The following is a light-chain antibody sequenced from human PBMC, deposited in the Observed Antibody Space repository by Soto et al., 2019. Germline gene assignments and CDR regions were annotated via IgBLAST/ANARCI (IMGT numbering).Light chain of an antibody. Sequence: EIVLTQSPGTLSLSPGERATLSCRASQSVSNNYLAWYQQKPGQAPKLLIYGAYNRATGIPDRFSGSGSGTDFTLTISRLEPEDSALYYCQQYGSSGTFGQGTKVEIK. CDR3: QQYGSSGT. CDR1: QSVSNNY. V-gene: IGKV3-20*01. CDR2: GAY. J-gene: IGKJ1*01.